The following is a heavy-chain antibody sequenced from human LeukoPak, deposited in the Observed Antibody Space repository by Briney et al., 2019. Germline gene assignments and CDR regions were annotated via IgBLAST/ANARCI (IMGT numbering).Heavy chain of an antibody. CDR2: IYYSGST. CDR3: TRVADDYFDY. V-gene: IGHV4-59*01. CDR1: GGSISSYY. Sequence: SETLSLTCTVSGGSISSYYWSWIRHPPRQGMEWIGYIYYSGSTNYNRSLKSRVTISVATSKHQFSLRLSSMTAADTAVYCCTRVADDYFDYWGQGTLVTVSS. D-gene: IGHD6-19*01. J-gene: IGHJ4*02.